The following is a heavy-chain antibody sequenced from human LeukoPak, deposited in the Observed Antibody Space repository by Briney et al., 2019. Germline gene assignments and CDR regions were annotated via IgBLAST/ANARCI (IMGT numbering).Heavy chain of an antibody. D-gene: IGHD5-24*01. CDR3: ARDGPLPLKGPTDY. Sequence: GGSMRPSSAASGFTPSSKSISCVSPAPKNGMEWDGVTYRGGSTYYAVSGKGRFTISRDKSKNSLYPQMNSLRAEDTAVYYCARDGPLPLKGPTDYWGQGTLVTVSS. J-gene: IGHJ4*02. CDR1: GFTPSSKS. CDR2: TYRGGST. V-gene: IGHV3-66*02.